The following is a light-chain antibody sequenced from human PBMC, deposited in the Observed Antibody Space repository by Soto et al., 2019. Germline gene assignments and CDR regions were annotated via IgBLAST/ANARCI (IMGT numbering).Light chain of an antibody. CDR3: QAWDSSTEVV. Sequence: SYELTQPPSVSVSPGQTASITCSGDKLGDKYACWYQQKPGQSPVLVIYQDSKRPSGIPERFSGSNSGNTATLTISGTQAMDEADYYCQAWDSSTEVVFGGGTKHRP. J-gene: IGLJ2*01. V-gene: IGLV3-1*01. CDR2: QDS. CDR1: KLGDKY.